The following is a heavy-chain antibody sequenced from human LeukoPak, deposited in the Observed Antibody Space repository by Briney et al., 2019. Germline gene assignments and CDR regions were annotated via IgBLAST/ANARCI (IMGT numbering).Heavy chain of an antibody. V-gene: IGHV1-69*13. D-gene: IGHD2-15*01. J-gene: IGHJ4*02. CDR2: IIPIFGTA. CDR3: ARVVVFHNPSGPRGPNHFDY. CDR1: GGTFSSYA. Sequence: SVKVSCKASGGTFSSYAISWVRQAPGQGLEWMGGIIPIFGTANYAQKFQGRVTITADESTSTAYMELSSLRSEDTAVYYCARVVVFHNPSGPRGPNHFDYWGQGTLVTVSS.